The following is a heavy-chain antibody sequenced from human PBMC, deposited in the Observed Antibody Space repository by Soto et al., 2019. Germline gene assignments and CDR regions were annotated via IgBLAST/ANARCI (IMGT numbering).Heavy chain of an antibody. CDR2: IYNGGGT. Sequence: SETLSLTCTVSGDSVSSVGFHWAWLRRPPGKGLEWIGYIYNGGGTYYGPSLESRMHMSLDATRSHYSLRLTSVTAADTAVYFCARAPVGLDTISYFDYWGQGKLVTVSS. J-gene: IGHJ4*02. D-gene: IGHD3-3*01. CDR1: GDSVSSVGFH. V-gene: IGHV4-30-4*01. CDR3: ARAPVGLDTISYFDY.